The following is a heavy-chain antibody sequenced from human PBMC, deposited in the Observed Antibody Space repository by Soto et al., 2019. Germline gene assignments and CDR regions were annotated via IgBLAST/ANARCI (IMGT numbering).Heavy chain of an antibody. CDR2: IYYSGST. CDR1: GGSISSGGYY. J-gene: IGHJ6*01. Sequence: VSGGSISSGGYYCSWIRQHPGKGLEWIGYIYYSGSTYYNPSLKSRVTISVDTSKNQFSLKLSSVTAADTAAYYCAREVTAAAHMDVWGQGTTVNVSS. CDR3: AREVTAAAHMDV. D-gene: IGHD6-13*01. V-gene: IGHV4-31*02.